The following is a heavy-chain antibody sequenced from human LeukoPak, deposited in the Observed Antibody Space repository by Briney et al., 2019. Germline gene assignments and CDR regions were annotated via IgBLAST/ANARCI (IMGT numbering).Heavy chain of an antibody. CDR2: ISSSGSTI. V-gene: IGHV3-11*01. CDR3: AREGRGVGELQGPRHYYYYYMDV. CDR1: GFTFSDYY. J-gene: IGHJ6*03. D-gene: IGHD3-10*01. Sequence: PGGSLRLSCAASGFTFSDYYMSWIRQAPGKGLEWVSYISSSGSTIYYADSVKGRFTISRDNAKNSLYLQMNSLRAEDTAVYYCAREGRGVGELQGPRHYYYYYMDVWGKGTTVTISS.